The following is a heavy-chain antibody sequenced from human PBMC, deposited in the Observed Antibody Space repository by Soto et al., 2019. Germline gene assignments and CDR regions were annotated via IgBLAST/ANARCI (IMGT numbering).Heavy chain of an antibody. Sequence: GGSLRLSCAASGFTFSSYAMSWVRQAPGKGLEWVSGISGSGGSTYYADSVKGRFTISRDNSKNTLYLQMNSLRADDTAVYDCAKVMVKNWFDPWGQGTLVTVSA. V-gene: IGHV3-23*01. D-gene: IGHD5-18*01. CDR2: ISGSGGST. J-gene: IGHJ5*02. CDR1: GFTFSSYA. CDR3: AKVMVKNWFDP.